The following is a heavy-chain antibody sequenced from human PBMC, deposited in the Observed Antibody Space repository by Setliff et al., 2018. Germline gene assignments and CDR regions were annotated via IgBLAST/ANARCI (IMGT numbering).Heavy chain of an antibody. D-gene: IGHD1-7*01. Sequence: GGSLRLSCVASGFSLRDYTINWVRQAPGKGLDWVSSIRSSGTSFYADSVKGRFTVSRDNAKNSVYLQMNSLRVEDTAAYYCAKGNNWNYVPGDYFDFWGQGTLVTVSS. V-gene: IGHV3-21*04. CDR1: GFSLRDYT. CDR3: AKGNNWNYVPGDYFDF. J-gene: IGHJ4*02. CDR2: IRSSGTS.